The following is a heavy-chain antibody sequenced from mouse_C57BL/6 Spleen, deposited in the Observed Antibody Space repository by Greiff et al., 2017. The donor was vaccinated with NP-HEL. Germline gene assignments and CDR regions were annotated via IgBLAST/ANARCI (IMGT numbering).Heavy chain of an antibody. D-gene: IGHD2-5*01. CDR3: TYSNYGFAY. CDR2: IDPENGDT. V-gene: IGHV14-4*01. Sequence: VQLKQSGAELVRPGASVKLSCTASGFNIKDDYMHWVKQRPEQGLEWIGWIDPENGDTEYASKFQGKATITADTSSNTAYLQLSSLTSEDTAVYYCTYSNYGFAYWGQGTLVTVSA. CDR1: GFNIKDDY. J-gene: IGHJ3*01.